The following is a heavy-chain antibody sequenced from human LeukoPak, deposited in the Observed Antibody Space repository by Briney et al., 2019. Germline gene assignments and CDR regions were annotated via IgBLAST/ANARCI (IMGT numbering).Heavy chain of an antibody. D-gene: IGHD2-2*01. Sequence: RGESLKISCKASGYSFITYWIGWVRQMPGKGLEWMGIIYPADSQTRYSPSFQGQVTISADKSISTAYLQWSSLKASDTAIYYCARPACSSTSCYLYFHHWGQGTLVTVSS. CDR2: IYPADSQT. CDR3: ARPACSSTSCYLYFHH. V-gene: IGHV5-51*01. J-gene: IGHJ1*01. CDR1: GYSFITYW.